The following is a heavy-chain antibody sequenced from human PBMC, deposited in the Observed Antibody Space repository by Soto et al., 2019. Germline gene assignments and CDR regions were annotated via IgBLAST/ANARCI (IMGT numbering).Heavy chain of an antibody. J-gene: IGHJ4*02. CDR2: IRSKSDGGTT. Sequence: PGGSLRLSCTASGFTFGDYAMSWFRQAPGKGLEWVGRIRSKSDGGTTDYAAPVKGRFTISRDDSKNMVDLQMSSLKTEDTAIYYCTTYSGAAFEYWGQGALVTVSS. CDR3: TTYSGAAFEY. V-gene: IGHV3-15*01. CDR1: GFTFGDYA. D-gene: IGHD1-26*01.